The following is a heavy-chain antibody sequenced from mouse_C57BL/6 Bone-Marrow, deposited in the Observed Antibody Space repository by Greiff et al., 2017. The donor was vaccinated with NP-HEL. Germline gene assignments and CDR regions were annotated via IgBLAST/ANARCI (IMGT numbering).Heavy chain of an antibody. Sequence: VQLQQSGPELVEPGASVKISCKASGYAFSSSWMNWVKQRPGKGLEWIGRIYPGDGDTNYNGKFKGKATLTADKSSSTAYMQLSSLTSEDSAVYFCARSDYYGNYEDYWGQGTTLTVSS. V-gene: IGHV1-82*01. CDR3: ARSDYYGNYEDY. CDR1: GYAFSSSW. D-gene: IGHD2-1*01. J-gene: IGHJ2*01. CDR2: IYPGDGDT.